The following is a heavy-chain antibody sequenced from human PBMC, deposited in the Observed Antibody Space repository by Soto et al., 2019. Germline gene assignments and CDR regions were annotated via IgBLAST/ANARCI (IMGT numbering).Heavy chain of an antibody. J-gene: IGHJ4*02. D-gene: IGHD6-25*01. CDR2: ISSSSSYI. V-gene: IGHV3-21*01. Sequence: EVQLVESGGGLVKPGGSLRLSCAASGFTFSSYSMNWVRQAPGKGLEWVSSISSSSSYIYYADSVKDRFTISRDNAKNSLYLQMSSLRAEDTAVYYCVIAYRVAAAFDYWGQGNLVTVFS. CDR1: GFTFSSYS. CDR3: VIAYRVAAAFDY.